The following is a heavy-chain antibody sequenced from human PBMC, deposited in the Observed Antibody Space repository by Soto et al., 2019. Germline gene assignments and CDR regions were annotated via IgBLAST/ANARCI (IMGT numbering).Heavy chain of an antibody. J-gene: IGHJ6*02. CDR2: IKSKTDGGTT. Sequence: EVQLVESGGGLVKPGGSLRLSCAASGFTFSNAWMNWVRQAPGKGLEWVGRIKSKTDGGTTDYAAPVKGRFTISRADSKNTLYLQMNSQKTEDKAGYYCTTEVYCCGDCYVYGMDGWGQGTTVTVSS. CDR3: TTEVYCCGDCYVYGMDG. CDR1: GFTFSNAW. V-gene: IGHV3-15*07. D-gene: IGHD2-21*02.